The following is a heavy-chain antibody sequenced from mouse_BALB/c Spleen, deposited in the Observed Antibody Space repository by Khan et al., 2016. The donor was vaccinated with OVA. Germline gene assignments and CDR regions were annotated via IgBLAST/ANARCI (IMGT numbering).Heavy chain of an antibody. D-gene: IGHD1-1*01. V-gene: IGHV1S41*01. Sequence: DLVKPGASVKLSCKASGYTFTSYWINWIKQRPGQGLEWIGRIAPGSGSSYYNGMFKGKATLTVDTSSSTAYIQLSSLSSEDSDVYFWARENYYGSNRYAMDYWGQGTSVTVSS. CDR1: GYTFTSYW. J-gene: IGHJ4*01. CDR3: ARENYYGSNRYAMDY. CDR2: IAPGSGSS.